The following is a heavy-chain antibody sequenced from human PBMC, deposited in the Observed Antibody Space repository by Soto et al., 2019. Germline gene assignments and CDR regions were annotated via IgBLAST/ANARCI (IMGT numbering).Heavy chain of an antibody. D-gene: IGHD3-10*01. CDR2: IYYSGST. Sequence: ETLSLTCTFSGGSISSYYWSWIRQPPGKGLEWIGYIYYSGSTKYNPSLKSRVTISVDTSKNRFSLRLSSVTAADTAVYYCARVWGGAFDFWGQGTMVTVSS. V-gene: IGHV4-59*01. J-gene: IGHJ3*01. CDR1: GGSISSYY. CDR3: ARVWGGAFDF.